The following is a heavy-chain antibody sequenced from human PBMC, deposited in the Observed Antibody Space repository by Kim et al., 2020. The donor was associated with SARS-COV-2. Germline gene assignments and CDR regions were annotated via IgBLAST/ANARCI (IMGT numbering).Heavy chain of an antibody. Sequence: SETLSLTCTVSGGSISSSSYYWGWIRQPPGKGLEWIGSIYYSGSTYYNPSLKSRVTISVDTSKNQFSLKLSSVTAADTAVYYCARQWRLRYFDWGGQGTLVTVSS. V-gene: IGHV4-39*01. CDR1: GGSISSSSYY. D-gene: IGHD3-9*01. CDR2: IYYSGST. CDR3: ARQWRLRYFDW. J-gene: IGHJ4*02.